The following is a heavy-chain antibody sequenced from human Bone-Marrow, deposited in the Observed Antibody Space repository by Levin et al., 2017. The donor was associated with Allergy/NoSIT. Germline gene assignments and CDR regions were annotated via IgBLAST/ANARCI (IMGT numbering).Heavy chain of an antibody. CDR1: GYSITSGYF. CDR3: VRAMGTAGGSGN. J-gene: IGHJ4*02. CDR2: ISHSGRT. Sequence: PSETLSLTCAVSGYSITSGYFWGWVRQPPGKGLEWIGSISHSGRTSYNPSLKSRVTISLDMSKNQFSLKLNSMTAADTAVYYCVRAMGTAGGSGNWGQGTLVTVSS. D-gene: IGHD3-16*01. V-gene: IGHV4-38-2*01.